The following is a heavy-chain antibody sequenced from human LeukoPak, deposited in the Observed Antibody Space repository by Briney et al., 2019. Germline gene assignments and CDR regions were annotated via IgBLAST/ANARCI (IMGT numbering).Heavy chain of an antibody. CDR3: ARERDSSGYQNRLDY. D-gene: IGHD3-22*01. V-gene: IGHV3-33*01. J-gene: IGHJ4*02. CDR1: GFTFSSYG. CDR2: IWYDGSNK. Sequence: QPGRSLRLSCAASGFTFSSYGMHWVRQAPGKGLEWVAVIWYDGSNKYYADSVKGRFTISRDNSKNTLYLQMNSLRAEDTAVYYCARERDSSGYQNRLDYWGQGTLVTVSS.